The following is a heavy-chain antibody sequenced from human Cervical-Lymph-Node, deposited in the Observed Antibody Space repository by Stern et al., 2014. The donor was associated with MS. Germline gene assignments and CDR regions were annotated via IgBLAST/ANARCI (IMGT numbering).Heavy chain of an antibody. Sequence: VQLVESGAEVKKPGSSVKVSCKASGGTFSTYTISWVRQAPGQGLEWMGWIIPIVDVTNYAQKFQGRVTITADKSTSTAYMELSSLRSEDTAVYYCARENSGVTATWFAPWGQGTLVTVSS. J-gene: IGHJ5*02. CDR2: IIPIVDVT. V-gene: IGHV1-69*09. CDR1: GGTFSTYT. D-gene: IGHD4-23*01. CDR3: ARENSGVTATWFAP.